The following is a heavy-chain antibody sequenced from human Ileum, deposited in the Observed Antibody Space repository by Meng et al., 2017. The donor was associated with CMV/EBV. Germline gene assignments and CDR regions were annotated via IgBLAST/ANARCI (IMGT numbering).Heavy chain of an antibody. CDR1: GFTFTHSF. V-gene: IGHV1-2*02. CDR2: INVNSGET. J-gene: IGHJ4*02. Sequence: ASVKVSCKPSGFTFTHSFLHWVRQAPGQGLERVGLINVNSGETSSAQNLQGRVTMTRDPSISTVYMDLSRLGSDDTALYYCVREGYFFSSSSCYKSFDYWGQGTLVTVSS. D-gene: IGHD2-2*02. CDR3: VREGYFFSSSSCYKSFDY.